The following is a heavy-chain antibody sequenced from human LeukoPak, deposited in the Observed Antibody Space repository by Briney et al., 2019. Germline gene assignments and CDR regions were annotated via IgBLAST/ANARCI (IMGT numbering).Heavy chain of an antibody. J-gene: IGHJ4*02. D-gene: IGHD3-22*01. Sequence: GGSLRLSCAASGFTFSSYAMSWVRQAPGKGLEWVSAISGSGGSTYYADSVKGRFTISRDNSKNTLHLLMSSLRAEDTAVYYCAKAHSSGYAYFDYWGQGTLVTVSS. CDR3: AKAHSSGYAYFDY. V-gene: IGHV3-23*01. CDR2: ISGSGGST. CDR1: GFTFSSYA.